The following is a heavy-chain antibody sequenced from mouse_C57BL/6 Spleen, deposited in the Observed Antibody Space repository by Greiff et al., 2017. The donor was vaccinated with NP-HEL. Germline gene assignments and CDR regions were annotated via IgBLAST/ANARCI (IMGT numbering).Heavy chain of an antibody. V-gene: IGHV1-81*01. CDR3: ARSPSYSNYAMDY. D-gene: IGHD2-5*01. CDR2: IYPRSGNT. J-gene: IGHJ4*01. CDR1: GYTFTSYG. Sequence: QVQLQQSGAELARPGASVKLSCKASGYTFTSYGISWVKQRTGQGLEWIGEIYPRSGNTYYNEKFKGKATLTADKSSSTAYMELRSLTSEDSAVDFCARSPSYSNYAMDYWGQGTSVTVSS.